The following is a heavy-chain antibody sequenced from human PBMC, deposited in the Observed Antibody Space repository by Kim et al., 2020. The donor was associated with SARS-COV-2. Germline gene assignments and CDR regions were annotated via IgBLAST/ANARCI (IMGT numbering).Heavy chain of an antibody. D-gene: IGHD2-21*02. V-gene: IGHV1-69*13. Sequence: SVKVSCKASGGTFSSYAISWVRQAPGQGLEWMGGIIPIFGTANYAQKFQGRVTITADESTSTAYMELSSLRSEDTAVYYCARVAGLGYCGGDCYRDDAEYFQHWGQGTLVTVSS. CDR2: IIPIFGTA. J-gene: IGHJ1*01. CDR1: GGTFSSYA. CDR3: ARVAGLGYCGGDCYRDDAEYFQH.